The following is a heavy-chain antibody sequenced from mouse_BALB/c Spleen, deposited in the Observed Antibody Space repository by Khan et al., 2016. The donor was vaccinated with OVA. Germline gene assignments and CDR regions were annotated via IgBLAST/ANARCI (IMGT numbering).Heavy chain of an antibody. Sequence: EVELVESGGGLVKPGGSLKLSCAPSGLAFSSYDMSWVRQTPEKRLEWVATISGTGIYTYYPDSVKGRFTISRDNARNTLYLQMSSLRSEDTALYYCARPSYYGNPWFTYWGQGTVVTVAA. CDR2: ISGTGIYT. V-gene: IGHV5-9*02. D-gene: IGHD2-10*01. CDR1: GLAFSSYD. CDR3: ARPSYYGNPWFTY. J-gene: IGHJ3*01.